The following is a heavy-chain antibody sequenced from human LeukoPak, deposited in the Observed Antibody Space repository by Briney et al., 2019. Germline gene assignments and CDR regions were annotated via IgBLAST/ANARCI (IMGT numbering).Heavy chain of an antibody. V-gene: IGHV3-23*01. CDR2: ISGSGGST. D-gene: IGHD3-10*01. CDR3: AKPREDYYGSGSYYFDY. Sequence: PGGSLRLSCAASGFTFSSYAMSWVRQAPGKGLEWVSAISGSGGSTYYADSVKGRFTISRDNSKNTLYLQMNSLRAEDTAVYYCAKPREDYYGSGSYYFDYWGQGTLVTASS. J-gene: IGHJ4*02. CDR1: GFTFSSYA.